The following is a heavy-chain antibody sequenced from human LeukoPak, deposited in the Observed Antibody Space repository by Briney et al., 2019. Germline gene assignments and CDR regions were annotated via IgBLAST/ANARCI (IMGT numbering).Heavy chain of an antibody. J-gene: IGHJ4*02. D-gene: IGHD2-15*01. CDR2: IKSKTSGGTT. CDR1: GFTFSSYS. V-gene: IGHV3-15*01. Sequence: GGSLRLSCAASGFTFSSYSMNWVRQAPGKGLEWVGRIKSKTSGGTTDYTAPVKGRFTISRDDSKNTLYFQMNSLRTEDTAVYYCTALGYPQYFHHWGQGTLVTISS. CDR3: TALGYPQYFHH.